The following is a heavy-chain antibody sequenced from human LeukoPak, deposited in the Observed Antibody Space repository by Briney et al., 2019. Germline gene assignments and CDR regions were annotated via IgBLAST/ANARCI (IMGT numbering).Heavy chain of an antibody. J-gene: IGHJ3*02. CDR1: GFTVSSNY. D-gene: IGHD3-22*01. V-gene: IGHV3-53*01. Sequence: PGGSLTLSCAASGFTVSSNYMNWVRQAPGKGLEGVSVMYSGGSTFYADSVEGRFTISRDNSNNTLYLQMNSLRAEDTAMYYCAREYYDNSGGEDAFDIWGPGTMVTVSS. CDR2: MYSGGST. CDR3: AREYYDNSGGEDAFDI.